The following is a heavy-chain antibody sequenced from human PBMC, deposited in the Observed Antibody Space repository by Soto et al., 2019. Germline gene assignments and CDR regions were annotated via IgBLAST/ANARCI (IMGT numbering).Heavy chain of an antibody. D-gene: IGHD2-15*01. J-gene: IGHJ5*02. Sequence: QVQLQESGPGLVKPSETLSLTCTVSGGSISSYYWSWIRQPPGKGLEWIGYIYYSGSTNYNPYLKSRVTSSRDSAKNQFSLKLSSVTAADTAVSYCARDCSGGSCYLDPRGQGTLVTVSS. CDR2: IYYSGST. CDR3: ARDCSGGSCYLDP. CDR1: GGSISSYY. V-gene: IGHV4-59*01.